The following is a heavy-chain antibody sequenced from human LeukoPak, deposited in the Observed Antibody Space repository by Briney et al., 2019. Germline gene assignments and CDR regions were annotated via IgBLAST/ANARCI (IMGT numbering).Heavy chain of an antibody. V-gene: IGHV3-7*01. CDR1: GFTFSNYW. J-gene: IGHJ6*02. Sequence: GGSLRLSCAASGFTFSNYWMSWVRQAPGKGLEWVANIKQDGSEKYYVDSVKGRFTISRDNAKNSLYLQMNSLRAEDTAVHYCARDEYYNFWSGYTHYYGMDVWGQGTTVTISS. CDR3: ARDEYYNFWSGYTHYYGMDV. CDR2: IKQDGSEK. D-gene: IGHD3-3*01.